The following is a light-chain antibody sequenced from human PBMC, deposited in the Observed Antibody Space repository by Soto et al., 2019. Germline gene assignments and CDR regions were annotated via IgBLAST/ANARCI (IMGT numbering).Light chain of an antibody. J-gene: IGKJ5*01. V-gene: IGKV3-15*01. CDR3: QQYNSWPSIT. CDR1: QTVNNK. CDR2: GAS. Sequence: EILMTQSPATLSVNPGERATLSCRATQTVNNKVVWYQHKPGQAPRLLIYGASTRATGIPARFSGSGSGTEFTLSISSLQSEDFAVYYCQQYNSWPSITFGQGTRLEIK.